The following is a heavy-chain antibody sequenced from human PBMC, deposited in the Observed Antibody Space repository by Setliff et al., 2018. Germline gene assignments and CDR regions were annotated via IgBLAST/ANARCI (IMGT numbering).Heavy chain of an antibody. J-gene: IGHJ4*02. D-gene: IGHD6-19*01. V-gene: IGHV4-59*01. CDR2: VYYSGTA. Sequence: SETLSLTCTVSDGSLSTYYWSWIRQPPGKGLEFIGYVYYSGTANYSPSHRSRLTISVDTSKNQFSLKLRSVTAADTAVYYCARVRIAVPGTVWFDYWGQGTLVTVSS. CDR1: DGSLSTYY. CDR3: ARVRIAVPGTVWFDY.